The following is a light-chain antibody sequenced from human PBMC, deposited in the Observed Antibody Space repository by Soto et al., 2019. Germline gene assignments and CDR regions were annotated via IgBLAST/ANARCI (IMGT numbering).Light chain of an antibody. CDR3: QQYYPLPLT. J-gene: IGKJ4*01. CDR2: WAS. V-gene: IGKV4-1*01. Sequence: DIVMTQSPDSLAVSLGERATINCKSSQSVLYSSNNKNYLAWYQQKPGQPPKLLIYWASTRESGVPDRFSGSGSGTDFTLTISSLQAEDVAVYYCQQYYPLPLTVGGGTKVEIK. CDR1: QSVLYSSNNKNY.